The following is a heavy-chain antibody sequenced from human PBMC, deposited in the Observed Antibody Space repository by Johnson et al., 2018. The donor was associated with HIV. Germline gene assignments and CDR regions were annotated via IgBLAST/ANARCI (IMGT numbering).Heavy chain of an antibody. CDR2: IRYDGSNN. CDR3: TTDVPGGPYYNAFDM. CDR1: GFTFSSYA. D-gene: IGHD1-26*01. V-gene: IGHV3-30*02. Sequence: QVQLVESGGGVVQPGGSLRLSCAASGFTFSSYAMHWVRQAPGKGLEWVAFIRYDGSNNYYADSVKGRFTISRDNAKNSLYLQMNSLRAEDTAMYYCTTDVPGGPYYNAFDMWGQGTMVTVSS. J-gene: IGHJ3*02.